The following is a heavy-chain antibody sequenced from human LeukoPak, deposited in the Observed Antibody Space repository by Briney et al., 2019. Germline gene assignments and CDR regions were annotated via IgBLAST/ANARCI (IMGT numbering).Heavy chain of an antibody. Sequence: PGRSLRLSCAASGFTFDDYAMHWVRQAPGKGLEWVSAISGSGGSTYYADSVKGRFTISRDNSKNTLYLQMNSLRAEDTAVYYCARDHHRRLYDSQARDTFDIWGQGTMVTVSS. D-gene: IGHD3-22*01. CDR2: ISGSGGST. CDR3: ARDHHRRLYDSQARDTFDI. V-gene: IGHV3-23*01. J-gene: IGHJ3*02. CDR1: GFTFDDYA.